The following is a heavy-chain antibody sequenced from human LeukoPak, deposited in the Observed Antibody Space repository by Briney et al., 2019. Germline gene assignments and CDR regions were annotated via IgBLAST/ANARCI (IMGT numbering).Heavy chain of an antibody. Sequence: SETLSLTCTVSGGSISSGDYYWSWIRQPPGKGLEWIGYIYYSGSTYYNPSLKSRVTISVDTSKNQFSLKLSSVTAADTAVYYCARSYWDQLRSIDYWGQGTLVTVSS. J-gene: IGHJ4*02. CDR1: GGSISSGDYY. V-gene: IGHV4-30-4*01. CDR3: ARSYWDQLRSIDY. D-gene: IGHD2-2*01. CDR2: IYYSGST.